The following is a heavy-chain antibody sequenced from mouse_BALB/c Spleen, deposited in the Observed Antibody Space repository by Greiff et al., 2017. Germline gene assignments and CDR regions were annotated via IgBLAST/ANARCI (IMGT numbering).Heavy chain of an antibody. V-gene: IGHV5-17*02. Sequence: EVQGVESGGGLVQPGGSRKLSCAASGFTFSSFGMHWVRQAPEKGLEWVAYISSGSSTIYYADTVKGRFTISRDNPKNTLFLQMTSLRSEDTAMYYCARDYERAMDYWGQGTSVTVSS. J-gene: IGHJ4*01. CDR1: GFTFSSFG. CDR3: ARDYERAMDY. CDR2: ISSGSSTI. D-gene: IGHD2-4*01.